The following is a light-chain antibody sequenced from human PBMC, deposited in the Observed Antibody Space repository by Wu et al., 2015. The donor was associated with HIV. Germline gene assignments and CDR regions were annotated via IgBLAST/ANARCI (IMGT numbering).Light chain of an antibody. Sequence: EIVLTQSPGTLSLSPGERATLSCRASQSVSSNYLAWYQQKGGQAPRLLIYGASTRATGIPDRFSGSVSGTDFTLTINRLEPEDLAVFYCQQYGGSPPTFGQGTKVEIK. CDR3: QQYGGSPPT. J-gene: IGKJ1*01. CDR2: GAS. CDR1: QSVSSNY. V-gene: IGKV3-20*01.